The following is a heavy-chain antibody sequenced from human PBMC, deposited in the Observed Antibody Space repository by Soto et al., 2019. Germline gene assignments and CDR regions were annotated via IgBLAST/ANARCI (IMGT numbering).Heavy chain of an antibody. Sequence: PSETLSLTCTVSGGSISSYYWSWIRQPPGKGLEWIGYIYYSGSTNYNPSLKSRVTISVDTSENQFSLKLSSVTAADTAVYYCARVGVPAAMRLGYYFDYWGQGTLVTVSS. D-gene: IGHD2-2*01. CDR2: IYYSGST. CDR3: ARVGVPAAMRLGYYFDY. V-gene: IGHV4-59*01. J-gene: IGHJ4*02. CDR1: GGSISSYY.